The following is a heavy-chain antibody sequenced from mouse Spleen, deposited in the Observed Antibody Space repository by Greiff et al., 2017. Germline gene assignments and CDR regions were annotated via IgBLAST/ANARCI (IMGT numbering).Heavy chain of an antibody. V-gene: IGHV1-66*01. CDR1: GYSFTSYY. CDR2: IYPGSGNT. Sequence: QVQLQQSGPELVKPGASVKISCKASGYSFTSYYIHWVKQRPGQGLEWIGWIYPGSGNTKYNEKFKGKATLTADTSSSTAYMQLSSLTSEDSAVYYCARTDYYGRSSYWYFDVWGAGTTVTVSS. CDR3: ARTDYYGRSSYWYFDV. J-gene: IGHJ1*01. D-gene: IGHD1-1*01.